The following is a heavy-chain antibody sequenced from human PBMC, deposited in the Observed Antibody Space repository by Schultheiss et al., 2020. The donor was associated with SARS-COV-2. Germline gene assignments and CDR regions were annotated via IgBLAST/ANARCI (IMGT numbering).Heavy chain of an antibody. D-gene: IGHD2-15*01. J-gene: IGHJ4*02. Sequence: ASVKVSCKASGYTFTSYAMHWVRQAPGQRLEWMGWINAGNGNTKYSQKFQGRVTITRDTSASTAYMELSSLRSEDTAVYYCARDLGGGSSPSCADYWGQGTLVTVSS. CDR3: ARDLGGGSSPSCADY. CDR2: INAGNGNT. CDR1: GYTFTSYA. V-gene: IGHV1-3*01.